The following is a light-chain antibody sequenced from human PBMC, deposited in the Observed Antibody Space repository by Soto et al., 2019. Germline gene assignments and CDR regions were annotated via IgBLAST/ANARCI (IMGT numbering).Light chain of an antibody. CDR2: GAL. V-gene: IGKV3-20*01. CDR3: QQYATSPLT. CDR1: QSVSSSS. J-gene: IGKJ4*01. Sequence: IVLTHSPGTLSFSPGEIATLSFRASQSVSSSSLAWYQQNPGQAPRLLIYGALSRATGIPDRFSGSGSGTDFTLTISRLEPEDFALYYCQQYATSPLTFGGGTKVDIK.